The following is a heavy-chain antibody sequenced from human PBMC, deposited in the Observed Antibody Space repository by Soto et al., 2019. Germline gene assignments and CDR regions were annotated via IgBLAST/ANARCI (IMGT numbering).Heavy chain of an antibody. V-gene: IGHV3-48*02. CDR3: ARLPKGSLVTA. D-gene: IGHD2-21*02. CDR1: GFGFSDHS. CDR2: ISSSGDNI. J-gene: IGHJ4*02. Sequence: GGSLRLSCVGSGFGFSDHSMNWVRRAPGKGLQWVSYISSSGDNIHYADSVKGRFTVSRDNAKNTLFLRMNSLRDDDTAMYYCARLPKGSLVTAWGQGTLVTVSS.